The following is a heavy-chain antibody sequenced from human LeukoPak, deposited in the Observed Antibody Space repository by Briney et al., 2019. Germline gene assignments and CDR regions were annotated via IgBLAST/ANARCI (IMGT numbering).Heavy chain of an antibody. CDR1: GFTFSSYE. D-gene: IGHD3-3*01. J-gene: IGHJ6*04. CDR2: ISSSGSTI. V-gene: IGHV3-48*03. Sequence: PGGSLGLSCAASGFTFSSYEMNWVRQAPGKGLEWVSYISSSGSTIYYADSVKGRFTISRDNSKNTLYLQMNSLRAEDTAVYYCAREMDDFWSGISRVMDVWGKGTTVTVSS. CDR3: AREMDDFWSGISRVMDV.